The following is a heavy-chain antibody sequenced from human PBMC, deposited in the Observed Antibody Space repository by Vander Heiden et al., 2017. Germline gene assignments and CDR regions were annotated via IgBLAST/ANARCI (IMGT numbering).Heavy chain of an antibody. CDR2: IFSNDEK. D-gene: IGHD3-10*01. J-gene: IGHJ4*02. Sequence: GVSWIRQPPGKALEWLAHIFSNDEKSYSTALKSRLTISKDTSKSQVVLTMTNMDPVDTATYYCARIPGCGELLPFDYWGQGTMVTVYS. CDR3: ARIPGCGELLPFDY. CDR1: G. V-gene: IGHV2-26*01.